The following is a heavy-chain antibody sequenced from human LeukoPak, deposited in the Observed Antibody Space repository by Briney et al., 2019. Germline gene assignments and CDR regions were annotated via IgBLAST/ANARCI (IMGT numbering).Heavy chain of an antibody. V-gene: IGHV3-21*01. J-gene: IGHJ4*02. CDR1: GFTFSSYS. CDR2: VSTGSNYI. CDR3: AKEEIAAAGTLYFDY. Sequence: PGGSLRLSCTASGFTFSSYSLNWVRQAPGKGLEWVSSVSTGSNYIYYADSVKGRFTISRDNSKNTLYLQMNSLRAEDTAVYYCAKEEIAAAGTLYFDYWGQGTLVTVSS. D-gene: IGHD6-13*01.